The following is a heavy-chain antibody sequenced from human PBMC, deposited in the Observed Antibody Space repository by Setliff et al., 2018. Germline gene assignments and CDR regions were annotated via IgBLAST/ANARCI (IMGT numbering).Heavy chain of an antibody. CDR2: IYSTGST. CDR3: ARGLNSVSWTFAY. CDR1: GDSIYNHF. Sequence: SETLSLTCTVSGDSIYNHFWSWVRQPPGKGLEWIGYIYSTGSTNYNPSLKSRVAISIDTSKNQFSLKVNSVTAADAAIYYCARGLNSVSWTFAYWGQGSLVTVSS. J-gene: IGHJ4*02. D-gene: IGHD2-15*01. V-gene: IGHV4-4*08.